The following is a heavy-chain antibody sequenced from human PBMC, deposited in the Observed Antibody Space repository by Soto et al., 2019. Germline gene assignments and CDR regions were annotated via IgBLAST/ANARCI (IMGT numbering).Heavy chain of an antibody. CDR2: IYYSGST. J-gene: IGHJ3*02. CDR3: ARAEGYCSGGSCYSGAFDI. CDR1: GGSFSSYY. Sequence: SETLSLTCAVYGGSFSSYYWSWIRQPPGKGLEWIGYIYYSGSTNYNPSLKSRVTISVDTSKNQFSLKLSSVTAADTAVYYCARAEGYCSGGSCYSGAFDIWGQGTMVTVSS. V-gene: IGHV4-59*01. D-gene: IGHD2-15*01.